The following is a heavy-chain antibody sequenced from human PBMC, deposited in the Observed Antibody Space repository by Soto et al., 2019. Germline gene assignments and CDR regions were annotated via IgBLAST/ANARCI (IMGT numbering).Heavy chain of an antibody. CDR2: ISSSSTYI. V-gene: IGHV3-21*01. CDR1: GFTFSSNS. CDR3: ARGTNYYDSSVYYGY. Sequence: EVQLVESGGGLVKPGGSLRLSCAASGFTFSSNSMNWVRQAPGKGLQWVSSISSSSTYIYYADSVKGRFTISRDNAKNSLYLQMNSLRAEDTAVYYCARGTNYYDSSVYYGYWGQGTLVTVSS. D-gene: IGHD3-22*01. J-gene: IGHJ4*02.